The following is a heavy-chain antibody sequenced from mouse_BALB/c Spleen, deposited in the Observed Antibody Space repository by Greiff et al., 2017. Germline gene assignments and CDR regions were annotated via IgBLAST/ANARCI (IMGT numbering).Heavy chain of an antibody. CDR2: IDPANGNT. D-gene: IGHD1-1*01. V-gene: IGHV14-3*02. CDR3: ARGGNYGSVDY. CDR1: GFNIKDTY. J-gene: IGHJ2*01. Sequence: VQLQQSGTELVKPGASVKLSCTASGFNIKDTYMHWVKQRPEQGLEWIGRIDPANGNTKYDPKFQGKATITADTSSNTAYLQLSSLTSEDTAVYYCARGGNYGSVDYWGQGTTLTVSS.